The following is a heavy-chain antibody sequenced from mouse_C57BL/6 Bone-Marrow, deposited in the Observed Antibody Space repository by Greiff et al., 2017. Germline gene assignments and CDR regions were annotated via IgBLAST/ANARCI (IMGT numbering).Heavy chain of an antibody. Sequence: QVQLQQSGAELVRPGTSVKMSCKASGYTFTNYWIGWAKQRPGHGLEWIGDIYPGGGSTNYNEKFKGKATLTADKSSSTAYMQFSSLTSEDSAIYYSARHYYGSSYGYWGQGTTLTVSS. J-gene: IGHJ2*01. CDR1: GYTFTNYW. CDR2: IYPGGGST. D-gene: IGHD1-1*01. CDR3: ARHYYGSSYGY. V-gene: IGHV1-63*01.